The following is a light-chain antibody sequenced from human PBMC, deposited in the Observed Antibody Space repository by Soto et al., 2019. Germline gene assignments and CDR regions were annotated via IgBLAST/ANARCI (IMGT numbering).Light chain of an antibody. J-gene: IGLJ1*01. CDR2: EVS. V-gene: IGLV2-8*01. CDR1: SSDVGGYNY. CDR3: CSYAGSSTFVYV. Sequence: QSVLTQPPSASGSFGQSVTISCTGTSSDVGGYNYVSWYQQHPGKAPKLMIYEVSERPSGVPDRFSGSKSGNTASLTVSGLQADDEADYYCCSYAGSSTFVYVFGTGTKVTVL.